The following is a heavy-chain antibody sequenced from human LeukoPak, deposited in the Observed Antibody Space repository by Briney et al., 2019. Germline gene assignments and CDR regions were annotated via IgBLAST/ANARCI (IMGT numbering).Heavy chain of an antibody. Sequence: ASVKVSCKASGYTFTSYGISWVRQAPGKGLEWMGWISAYNGNTNYAQKLQGRVTMTTDTSTSTAYMELRSLRSDDTAVYYCARDWYLDLSDYFDYWGQGTLVTVSS. V-gene: IGHV1-18*01. D-gene: IGHD6-13*01. CDR1: GYTFTSYG. J-gene: IGHJ4*02. CDR3: ARDWYLDLSDYFDY. CDR2: ISAYNGNT.